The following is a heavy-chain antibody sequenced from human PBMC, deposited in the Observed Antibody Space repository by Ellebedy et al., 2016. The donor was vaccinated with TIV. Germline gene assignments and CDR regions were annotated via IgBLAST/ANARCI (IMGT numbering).Heavy chain of an antibody. Sequence: GGSLRLSCAASGLTFSSMHWVRQAPGKGLEWVAVILNDGSTRFYADSVKGRFTISRDNFRNTMYLQMNSLRVEDTAVYYCAVSQGDTRNTWMYYFDYWGQGTQVTVSP. CDR3: AVSQGDTRNTWMYYFDY. V-gene: IGHV3-30*04. CDR1: GLTFSS. D-gene: IGHD1-1*01. J-gene: IGHJ4*02. CDR2: ILNDGSTR.